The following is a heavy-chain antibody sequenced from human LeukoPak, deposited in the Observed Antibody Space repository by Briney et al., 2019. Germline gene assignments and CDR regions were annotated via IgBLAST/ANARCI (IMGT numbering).Heavy chain of an antibody. Sequence: PGRSLRLSCAASGLTFSSHWMHWVRQAPGKGLVWVSRITNDGSSTTYADSVKGRFTISRDNSKNTLYQQMNSLRGEDTAVYYCARGPWSAAGYNGMDVWGQGTTVTVSS. CDR2: ITNDGSST. CDR3: ARGPWSAAGYNGMDV. V-gene: IGHV3-74*01. D-gene: IGHD6-13*01. CDR1: GLTFSSHW. J-gene: IGHJ6*02.